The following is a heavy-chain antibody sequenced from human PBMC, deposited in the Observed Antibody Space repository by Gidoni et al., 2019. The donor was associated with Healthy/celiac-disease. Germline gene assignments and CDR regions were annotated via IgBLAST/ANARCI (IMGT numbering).Heavy chain of an antibody. J-gene: IGHJ6*02. CDR3: ARFLTRWPAYYYYGMDV. Sequence: QVTLRESGPALVKPTQTLTLTCTFSWFPLSPSGMCVSWIRQPPGKALEWLALIDWDDDKYYSTSLKTRLTISKDTSKNQVVLTMTNMDPVDTATYYCARFLTRWPAYYYYGMDVWGQGTTVTVSS. CDR1: WFPLSPSGMC. D-gene: IGHD2-15*01. V-gene: IGHV2-70*01. CDR2: IDWDDDK.